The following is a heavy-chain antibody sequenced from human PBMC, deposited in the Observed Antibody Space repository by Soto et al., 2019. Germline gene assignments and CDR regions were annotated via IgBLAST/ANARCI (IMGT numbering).Heavy chain of an antibody. CDR1: GGSISSYY. V-gene: IGHV4-59*01. CDR2: IYYSGST. D-gene: IGHD3-22*01. J-gene: IGHJ4*02. Sequence: SETLSLTCTVSGGSISSYYWSWIRQPPGKGLEWIGYIYYSGSTNYNPSLKSRVTISVDTSKNQFSLKLSSVTAADTAVYYCAREDSSGYSNFDYWGQGTLVTVYS. CDR3: AREDSSGYSNFDY.